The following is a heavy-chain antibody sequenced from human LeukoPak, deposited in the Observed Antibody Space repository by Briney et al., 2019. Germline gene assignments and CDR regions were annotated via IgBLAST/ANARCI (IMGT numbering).Heavy chain of an antibody. Sequence: ASVKVSCKASRGTFSSYAISWVRQAPGKGLEWMGGFDPEDGETIYAQKFQGRVTMTEDTSTDTAYMELSSLRSEDTAVYYCAPTSYSSLNAFDIWGQGTMVTVSS. V-gene: IGHV1-24*01. J-gene: IGHJ3*02. CDR1: RGTFSSYA. CDR2: FDPEDGET. CDR3: APTSYSSLNAFDI. D-gene: IGHD6-13*01.